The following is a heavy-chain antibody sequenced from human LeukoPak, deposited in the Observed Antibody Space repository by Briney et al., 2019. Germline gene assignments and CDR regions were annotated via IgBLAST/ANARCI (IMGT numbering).Heavy chain of an antibody. CDR3: ARAPYGSATNNYYMDV. V-gene: IGHV4-30-2*01. Sequence: PSQTLSLTCTVSGVSINSDAYFWSWIRQPPGKGLEWIGYIYHSGNTYYNPSLKSRVVISLDTSKNQFSLKLSSVTAADTAVYYCARAPYGSATNNYYMDVWGKGTTVTVSS. J-gene: IGHJ6*03. CDR1: GVSINSDAYF. D-gene: IGHD3-10*01. CDR2: IYHSGNT.